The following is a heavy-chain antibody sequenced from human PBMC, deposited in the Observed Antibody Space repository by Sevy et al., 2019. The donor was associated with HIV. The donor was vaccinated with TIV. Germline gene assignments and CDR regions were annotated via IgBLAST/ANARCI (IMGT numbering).Heavy chain of an antibody. D-gene: IGHD3-10*01. J-gene: IGHJ4*02. CDR2: ISWNSRNI. CDR1: GFTFDAYA. Sequence: GGSLRLSCAASGFTFDAYAMHWVRQAPGKGLEWVAGISWNSRNIEYAGSVGGRFTISRDKVKNSLHLHMNNLRSDDTGLYFCVKDVTYYGLVPHWGQGTLVTVSS. CDR3: VKDVTYYGLVPH. V-gene: IGHV3-9*01.